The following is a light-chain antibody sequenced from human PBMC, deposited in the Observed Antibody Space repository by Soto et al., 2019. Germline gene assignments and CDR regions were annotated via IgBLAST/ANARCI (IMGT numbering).Light chain of an antibody. V-gene: IGKV3-20*01. CDR1: QSISSTF. Sequence: EIVLTQPPGTLSLSPGEGATLSCRASQSISSTFLAWYQHKPGQAPRVLIYGASRRAAGIPDRFSGSGSGTDFTLTISRLEPEDFAVYYCQQYESSWTFGQGTKVEVK. CDR3: QQYESSWT. J-gene: IGKJ1*01. CDR2: GAS.